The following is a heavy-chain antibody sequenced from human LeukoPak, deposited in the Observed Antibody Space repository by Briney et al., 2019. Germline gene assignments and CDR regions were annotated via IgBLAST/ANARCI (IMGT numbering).Heavy chain of an antibody. D-gene: IGHD3-16*01. CDR3: ARRAINSVMFDY. Sequence: PSETLSLTCTVSGDSISTYYWSWIRRPPGKGLEWIGYIHYSGSTNYNPSLRSRVTISVDTSKNQFSLKLSSATAADTAVYFCARRAINSVMFDYWGQGTLVTVSS. CDR1: GDSISTYY. V-gene: IGHV4-59*08. J-gene: IGHJ4*02. CDR2: IHYSGST.